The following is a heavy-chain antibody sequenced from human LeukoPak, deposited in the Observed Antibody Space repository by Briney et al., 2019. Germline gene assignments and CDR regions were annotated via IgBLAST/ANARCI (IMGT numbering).Heavy chain of an antibody. Sequence: GGSLRLSCAASGFTFSSYEMNWVRQAPGKGLEWVAVISYDGSSKYYADSVKGRFTISRDNSKNTLYLQMNSLRAEDTAVYYCARESGYGGYWGQGTLVTVSS. CDR3: ARESGYGGY. CDR1: GFTFSSYE. V-gene: IGHV3-30*04. CDR2: ISYDGSSK. D-gene: IGHD5-12*01. J-gene: IGHJ4*02.